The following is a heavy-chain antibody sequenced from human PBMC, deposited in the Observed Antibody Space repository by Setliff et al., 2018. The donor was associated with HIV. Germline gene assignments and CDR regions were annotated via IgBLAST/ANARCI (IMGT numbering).Heavy chain of an antibody. CDR1: GFTFNDYG. Sequence: GGSLRLSCAASGFTFNDYGMTWVRQAPGKGLEWVSGINWNGGTTGYADSVRGRFTISRDNAKNSRYLQMNSLRVEDTAVYYCARDGDYGGGFDYWGQGTLVTVSS. D-gene: IGHD4-17*01. J-gene: IGHJ4*02. V-gene: IGHV3-20*04. CDR3: ARDGDYGGGFDY. CDR2: INWNGGTT.